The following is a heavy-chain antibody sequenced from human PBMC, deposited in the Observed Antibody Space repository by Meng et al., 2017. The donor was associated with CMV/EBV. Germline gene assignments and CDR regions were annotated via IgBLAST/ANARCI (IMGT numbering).Heavy chain of an antibody. Sequence: QGQVVQCWAEVKKPGASVKVSCKASGYTFTSYYMHWVRQAPGQGLEWMGIINPSGGSTSYAQKFQGRVTMTRDTSTSTVYMELSSLRSEDTAVYYCAREEGIAARSDWFDPWGQGTLVTVSS. V-gene: IGHV1-46*01. D-gene: IGHD6-6*01. CDR3: AREEGIAARSDWFDP. J-gene: IGHJ5*02. CDR2: INPSGGST. CDR1: GYTFTSYY.